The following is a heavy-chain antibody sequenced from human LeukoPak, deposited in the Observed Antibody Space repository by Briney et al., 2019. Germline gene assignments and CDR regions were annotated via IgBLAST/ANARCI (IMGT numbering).Heavy chain of an antibody. CDR3: ARHRGGAVDI. J-gene: IGHJ4*02. CDR2: IYPGDSDT. D-gene: IGHD3-16*01. Sequence: PGQSLKISCKGSGYSLTSYWIGWVGQMPGKGLEWMGIIYPGDSDTSYSPSFRGQVTISADKSISTAYRQWSSLKDSDTAMYYCARHRGGAVDIWGQGTLVTVSS. CDR1: GYSLTSYW. V-gene: IGHV5-51*01.